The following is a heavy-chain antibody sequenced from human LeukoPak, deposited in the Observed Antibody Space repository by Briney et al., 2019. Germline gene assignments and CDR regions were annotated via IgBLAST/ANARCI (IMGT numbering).Heavy chain of an antibody. J-gene: IGHJ4*02. CDR1: GFTFDDYT. Sequence: GGSLRLSCAASGFTFDDYTMHWVRQAPGKGLEWVSLISWDGGSTYYADSVKGRFTISRDNSKNSLYLQMNSLRTEDSALYYCAKDHYYGSGSYSRWVYFDYWGQGTLVTVSS. CDR2: ISWDGGST. V-gene: IGHV3-43*01. CDR3: AKDHYYGSGSYSRWVYFDY. D-gene: IGHD3-10*01.